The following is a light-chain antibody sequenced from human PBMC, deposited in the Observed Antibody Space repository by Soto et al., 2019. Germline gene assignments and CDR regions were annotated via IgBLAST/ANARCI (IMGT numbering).Light chain of an antibody. Sequence: DIQMTQSPSSLSASVGDRVTITCRASQAISNSLAWYQQKPGKVPKVLIYAASTLQSGVPSRFSGSGSGTDFTLTITSLQPEDVATYFRQKYHSAPFTFGPGTKLDIK. CDR3: QKYHSAPFT. CDR1: QAISNS. V-gene: IGKV1-27*01. CDR2: AAS. J-gene: IGKJ3*01.